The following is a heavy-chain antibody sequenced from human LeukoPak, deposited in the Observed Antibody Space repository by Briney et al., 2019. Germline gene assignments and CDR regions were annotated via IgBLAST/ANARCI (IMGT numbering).Heavy chain of an antibody. Sequence: GGSLRLSCAASGFAFTDYYMSWIRQAPGKGLEWLSYISSGSSDTNYADSVKGRFTISRDNAKKSLYLQMNSLRAEDTAVYYCVRTAGRDGGIWGQGTLVTVSS. CDR1: GFAFTDYY. CDR3: VRTAGRDGGI. V-gene: IGHV3-11*06. CDR2: ISSGSSDT. D-gene: IGHD1-26*01. J-gene: IGHJ4*02.